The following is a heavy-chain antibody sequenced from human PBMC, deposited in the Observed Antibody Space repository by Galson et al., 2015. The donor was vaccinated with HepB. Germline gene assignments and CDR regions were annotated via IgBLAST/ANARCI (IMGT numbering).Heavy chain of an antibody. CDR1: GYTFTSYY. CDR2: INPSGGST. Sequence: SVKVSCKASGYTFTSYYMHWVRQAPGQGLEWMGIINPSGGSTSYAQKFQGRVTMTRDTSTSTVYMELSSLRSEDTAVYYCARDLSTGITGTRDAFDIWGQGTMVTVSS. V-gene: IGHV1-46*01. D-gene: IGHD1/OR15-1a*01. CDR3: ARDLSTGITGTRDAFDI. J-gene: IGHJ3*02.